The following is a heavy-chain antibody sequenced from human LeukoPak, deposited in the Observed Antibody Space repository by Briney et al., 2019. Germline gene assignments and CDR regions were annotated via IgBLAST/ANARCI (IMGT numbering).Heavy chain of an antibody. CDR3: ARERYCSGGSCYSGALDT. Sequence: ASVKVSCKASGYSFTGYYMHWVRQAPGQGLEWMGWINPDSGATNSAQKFQGRVTMTRDTSISTAYMELSRLRSDDRAVYYCARERYCSGGSCYSGALDTWGQGTMVTVSS. CDR1: GYSFTGYY. D-gene: IGHD2-15*01. V-gene: IGHV1-2*02. J-gene: IGHJ3*02. CDR2: INPDSGAT.